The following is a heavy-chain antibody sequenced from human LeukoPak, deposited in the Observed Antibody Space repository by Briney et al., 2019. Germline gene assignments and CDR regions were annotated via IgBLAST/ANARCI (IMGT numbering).Heavy chain of an antibody. D-gene: IGHD1-26*01. J-gene: IGHJ6*03. V-gene: IGHV3-21*01. CDR1: GFTFSTYS. CDR3: ARDPYSGTYGNTYYYYMDV. Sequence: GGSLRLSCAASGFTFSTYSMNWVRQAPGKGLEWVSSISSSSSSIFYADSVKGRFTISRDNARNSLYLQMNSLRVEDTAVYYCARDPYSGTYGNTYYYYMDVWGKGTTVTISS. CDR2: ISSSSSSI.